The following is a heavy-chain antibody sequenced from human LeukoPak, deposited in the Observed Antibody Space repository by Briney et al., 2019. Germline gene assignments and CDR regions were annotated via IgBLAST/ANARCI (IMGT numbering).Heavy chain of an antibody. D-gene: IGHD4-17*01. CDR2: IYYTGST. CDR1: GGSISSDSYY. V-gene: IGHV4-39*07. Sequence: SETLSLTCTVSGGSISSDSYYWGWIRQPPGKGLEWIGSIYYTGSTGYNPSLKSRVTILIDTSKNQFSLKLTSVTAADTAVYYCARDYGEYYFDYWGQGTLVTVSS. CDR3: ARDYGEYYFDY. J-gene: IGHJ4*02.